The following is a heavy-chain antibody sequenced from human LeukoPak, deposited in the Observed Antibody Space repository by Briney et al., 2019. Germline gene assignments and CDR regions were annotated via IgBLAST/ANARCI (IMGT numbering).Heavy chain of an antibody. CDR2: IYSGGST. V-gene: IGHV3-53*01. Sequence: QPGGSLRLSCAASGFTVSSNYMSWVRQAPGKGLEWVSVIYSGGSTYYADSVKGRFTISRDNSKNTLYLQMNSLRAEDTAVYYCAREGVRKSGTRALGYWGQGTLVTVSS. CDR3: AREGVRKSGTRALGY. D-gene: IGHD6-13*01. CDR1: GFTVSSNY. J-gene: IGHJ4*02.